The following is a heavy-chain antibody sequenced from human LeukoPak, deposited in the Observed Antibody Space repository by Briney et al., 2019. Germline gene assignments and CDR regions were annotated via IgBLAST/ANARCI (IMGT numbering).Heavy chain of an antibody. V-gene: IGHV1-2*02. CDR3: ARVSIAAAGTRYYYGMDV. CDR2: INPNSGGT. D-gene: IGHD6-13*01. CDR1: GYTFTGYY. Sequence: GASVKVSCKASGYTFTGYYMHWVRQAPGQGLEWMGWINPNSGGTNYAQKFQGRVTMTRDTSISTAYMELSRLRSDDTAVYYCARVSIAAAGTRYYYGMDVWGQGTTVTVSS. J-gene: IGHJ6*02.